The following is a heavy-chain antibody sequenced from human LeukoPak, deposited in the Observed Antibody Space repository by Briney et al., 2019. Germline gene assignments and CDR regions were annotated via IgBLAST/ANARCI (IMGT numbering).Heavy chain of an antibody. V-gene: IGHV3-23*01. CDR2: ISGSGGST. Sequence: GGTLRLSCAASGFTFSSYGMSWVRQAPGKGLEWVSAISGSGGSTYHADSVKGRFTISRDNSKTTLCLQMNSLRAEDTAVYYCAKRPGYYDSSGYIPWGQGTLVTVSS. J-gene: IGHJ5*02. CDR3: AKRPGYYDSSGYIP. D-gene: IGHD3-22*01. CDR1: GFTFSSYG.